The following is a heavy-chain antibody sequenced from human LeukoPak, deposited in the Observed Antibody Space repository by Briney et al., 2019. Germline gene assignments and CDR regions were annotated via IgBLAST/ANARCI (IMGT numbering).Heavy chain of an antibody. CDR3: ARHPGIQLWIDY. D-gene: IGHD5-18*01. CDR2: IYDNSGYNPT. J-gene: IGHJ4*02. CDR1: GGSMSRYY. Sequence: SETLFLTCSVSGGSMSRYYWSWIRQPPGKGLEWIGYIYDNSGYNPTNYNPSLKSRVTISLDASNNQFSLKLTSLTAADTAVYYCARHPGIQLWIDYWGQGTLVTVSS. V-gene: IGHV4-59*08.